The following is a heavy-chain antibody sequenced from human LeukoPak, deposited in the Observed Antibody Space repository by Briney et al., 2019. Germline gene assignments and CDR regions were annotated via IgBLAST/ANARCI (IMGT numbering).Heavy chain of an antibody. CDR2: NSGSAGST. V-gene: IGHV3-23*01. Sequence: GGSLRLSCAASGFTFSTYAMSWVRQTPGKGMQWVSANSGSAGSTNYADSVKVRFTISRANFKNSMYLQVNSLRIKHTPIYYCARTGNSRFDYWGQGTLVTVSP. D-gene: IGHD1-7*01. J-gene: IGHJ4*02. CDR1: GFTFSTYA. CDR3: ARTGNSRFDY.